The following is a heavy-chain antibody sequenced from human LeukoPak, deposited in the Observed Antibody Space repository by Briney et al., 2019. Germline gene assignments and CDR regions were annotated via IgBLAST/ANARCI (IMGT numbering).Heavy chain of an antibody. J-gene: IGHJ4*02. CDR2: ISSSGTTI. V-gene: IGHV3-48*02. Sequence: GGSLRLSCEASGFTFSDYSINWVRQAPGKGLEWVSYISSSGTTIFQPDSVKGRFTISRDNAKNSLYLQMNSLRDEDMAVYYCARDSRGYDYSSFDYWGQGTLVTVSS. CDR3: ARDSRGYDYSSFDY. CDR1: GFTFSDYS. D-gene: IGHD5-12*01.